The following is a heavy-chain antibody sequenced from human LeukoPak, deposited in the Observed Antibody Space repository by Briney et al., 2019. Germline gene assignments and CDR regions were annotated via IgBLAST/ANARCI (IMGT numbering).Heavy chain of an antibody. Sequence: PSGTLSLTCTVSGGSISSYYWSWIRQPPGKGLEWIGYIYYSGSTNYNPSLKSRVTISVDTSKNQFSLKLSSVTAADTAVYYCARDGDDYGDSYYFDYWGQGTLVTVSS. D-gene: IGHD4-17*01. CDR2: IYYSGST. V-gene: IGHV4-59*01. CDR1: GGSISSYY. J-gene: IGHJ4*02. CDR3: ARDGDDYGDSYYFDY.